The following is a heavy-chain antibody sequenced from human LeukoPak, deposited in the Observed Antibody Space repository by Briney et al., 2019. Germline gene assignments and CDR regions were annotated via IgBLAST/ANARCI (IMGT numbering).Heavy chain of an antibody. V-gene: IGHV3-23*01. CDR2: ISGSGGST. D-gene: IGHD3-3*01. CDR1: GFTFSSYA. J-gene: IGHJ6*02. CDR3: AKAISNYYYYGMDV. Sequence: GGSLRLSCAASGFTFSSYAMSWVRQAPGKGLEWVSAISGSGGSTYYADSVKGRFTTSRDNSKNTLYLQMNSLRAEDTAVYYCAKAISNYYYYGMDVWGQGTTVTVSS.